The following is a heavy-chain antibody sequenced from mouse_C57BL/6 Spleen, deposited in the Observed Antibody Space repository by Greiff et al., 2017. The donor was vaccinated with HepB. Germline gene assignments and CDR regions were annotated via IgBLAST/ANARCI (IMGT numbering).Heavy chain of an antibody. V-gene: IGHV1-54*01. J-gene: IGHJ3*01. CDR1: GYAFTNYL. Sequence: QVHVKQSGAELVRPGTSVKVSCKASGYAFTNYLIEWVKQRPGQGLEWIGEINPGSGGTNYNEKFKGKATLTADKSSSTAYMQLSSLTSEDSAVYFCARNYGSSYPFAYWGQGTLVTVSA. CDR3: ARNYGSSYPFAY. D-gene: IGHD1-1*01. CDR2: INPGSGGT.